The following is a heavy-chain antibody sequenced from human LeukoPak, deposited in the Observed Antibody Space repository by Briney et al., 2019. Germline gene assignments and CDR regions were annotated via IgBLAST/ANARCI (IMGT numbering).Heavy chain of an antibody. J-gene: IGHJ4*02. Sequence: PGGSLTLSCAPSGFTFSSYAMRWVRPPPPKELAGVSAISGSGGSTYYADSVKGRFTISRDNSKNTLYLQMNSLRAEDTAVYYCVKGYDSSGYSTHYFDYWGQGTLVTVSS. CDR1: GFTFSSYA. D-gene: IGHD3-22*01. V-gene: IGHV3-23*01. CDR3: VKGYDSSGYSTHYFDY. CDR2: ISGSGGST.